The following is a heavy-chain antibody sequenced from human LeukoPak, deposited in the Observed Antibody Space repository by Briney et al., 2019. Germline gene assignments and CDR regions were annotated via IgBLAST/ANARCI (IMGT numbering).Heavy chain of an antibody. Sequence: PGGSLRLSCAASGFTFSSYGTHWVRQAPGKGLEWVAFIRYDGSNKYYADSVKGRYTISRDNSKNTLYLQMNSLRAEDTAVYYCANGIVGATGAFDIWGQGTMVTVSS. CDR1: GFTFSSYG. J-gene: IGHJ3*02. CDR3: ANGIVGATGAFDI. V-gene: IGHV3-30*02. CDR2: IRYDGSNK. D-gene: IGHD1-26*01.